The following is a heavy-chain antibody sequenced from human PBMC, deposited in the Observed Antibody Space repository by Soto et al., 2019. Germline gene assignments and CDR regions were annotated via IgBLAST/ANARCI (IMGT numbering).Heavy chain of an antibody. V-gene: IGHV1-69*01. CDR3: AAVIPHTPYNSPHYFDH. J-gene: IGHJ4*02. CDR2: IIPLFATS. Sequence: GSSVKVSFKSSGVTFMNYAITWVIQAPGQGLEWMGGIIPLFATSNYAQKFLGRLTFTADESAGTAYMELSSLRSEDTAVYYCAAVIPHTPYNSPHYFDHWGQGTLVTVSS. CDR1: GVTFMNYA. D-gene: IGHD1-20*01.